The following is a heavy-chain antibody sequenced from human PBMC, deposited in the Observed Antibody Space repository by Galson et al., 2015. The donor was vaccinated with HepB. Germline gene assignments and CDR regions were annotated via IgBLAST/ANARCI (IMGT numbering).Heavy chain of an antibody. J-gene: IGHJ6*03. Sequence: SETLSLTCTVSGGSVSSGSYYWSWIRQPPGKGLEWIGEMHHSESINYNPSLKSRVTISVDTSKNHFSLKLSSVTAADTAVYYCARGVLRFLEWSSAEGYSYMDVWGKGTTVTVSS. CDR1: GGSVSSGSYY. V-gene: IGHV4-61*03. CDR3: ARGVLRFLEWSSAEGYSYMDV. CDR2: MHHSESI. D-gene: IGHD3-3*01.